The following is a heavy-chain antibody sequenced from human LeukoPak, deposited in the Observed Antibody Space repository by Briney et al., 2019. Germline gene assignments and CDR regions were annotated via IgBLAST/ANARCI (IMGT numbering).Heavy chain of an antibody. J-gene: IGHJ6*03. CDR3: ASERRCSSTSCYRTRYYYYMDV. D-gene: IGHD2-2*01. V-gene: IGHV4-39*01. Sequence: SETLSLTCTVSGGSISSSSYYWGWIRQPPGMGLEWIGSIYYSGSTYYNPSLKSRVTISVDTSKNQFSLKLSSVTAADTAVYYCASERRCSSTSCYRTRYYYYMDVWGKGTTVTVSS. CDR1: GGSISSSSYY. CDR2: IYYSGST.